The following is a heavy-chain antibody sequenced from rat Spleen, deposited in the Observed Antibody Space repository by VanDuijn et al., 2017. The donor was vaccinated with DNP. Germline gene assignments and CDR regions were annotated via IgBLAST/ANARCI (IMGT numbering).Heavy chain of an antibody. V-gene: IGHV5-29*01. CDR2: ISDDGGST. J-gene: IGHJ4*01. CDR1: GFTFSNYD. CDR3: ARHRTISPYYYDMDA. Sequence: EVQLVESDGGLVQPGRSLKLSCAASGFTFSNYDMAWVRQSPTKGLEWVATISDDGGSTYYPDSVKGRFTISRDNAKSTLYLQMDSLRSEDTATYYCARHRTISPYYYDMDAWGQGASVTVSS.